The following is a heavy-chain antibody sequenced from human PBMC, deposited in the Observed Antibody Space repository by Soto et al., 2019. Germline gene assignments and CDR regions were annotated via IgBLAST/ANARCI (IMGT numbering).Heavy chain of an antibody. CDR2: IIPILGIA. V-gene: IGHV1-69*04. J-gene: IGHJ4*02. CDR3: ATVGPTAAMVGFDY. CDR1: GYTFAIFG. Sequence: SVKGSCKASGYTFAIFGINWVRQAPGQGLEWMGRIIPILGIANYAQKFQGRVTITADKSTSTAYMELSSLRSEDTAVYYCATVGPTAAMVGFDYWGQGTLVTVSS. D-gene: IGHD5-18*01.